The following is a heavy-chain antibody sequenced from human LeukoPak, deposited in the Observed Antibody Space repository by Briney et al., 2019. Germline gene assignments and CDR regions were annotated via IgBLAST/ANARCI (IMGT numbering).Heavy chain of an antibody. CDR3: ARDSSSVPEY. D-gene: IGHD2-2*01. CDR1: GFSLSDHW. CDR2: IKYDGSYT. V-gene: IGHV3-74*01. Sequence: GGSLRLSCAASGFSLSDHWMYWVRQGPGKGLVWLSRIKYDGSYTSYADSVKGRFTVSRDNAKNTLYLQMNSLRAEDTAVYYCARDSSSVPEYWGQGTPITVSS. J-gene: IGHJ4*02.